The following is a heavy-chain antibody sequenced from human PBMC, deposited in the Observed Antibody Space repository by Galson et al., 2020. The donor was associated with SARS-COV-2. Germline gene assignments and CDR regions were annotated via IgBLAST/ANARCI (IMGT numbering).Heavy chain of an antibody. CDR2: ISSSSTI. D-gene: IGHD2-2*01. CDR1: GFKFSSYS. J-gene: IGHJ4*02. CDR3: ARERLDCSSTSCYPISYFDY. V-gene: IGHV3-48*02. Sequence: TGGSLRLSCAASGFKFSSYSMNWVRQAPGKGLEWVSYISSSSTIYYADSVKGRFTISRDNAKNSLYLQMNSLRDEDTAVYYCARERLDCSSTSCYPISYFDYWGQGTLVTVSS.